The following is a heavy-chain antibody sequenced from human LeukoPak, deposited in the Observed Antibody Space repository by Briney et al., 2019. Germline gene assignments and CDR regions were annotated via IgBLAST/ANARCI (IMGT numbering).Heavy chain of an antibody. J-gene: IGHJ4*02. D-gene: IGHD6-19*01. CDR1: GGSISTSIYS. V-gene: IGHV4-39*01. CDR3: ARSPGYSSGWTEYYFDY. Sequence: PSETLSLTCTVSGGSISTSIYSWGWIRQPPGMRLEWIGSVYSGGNTYYSPSLKSQVTVSVDKYKNQFSLRLNSVTAADTAVYYCARSPGYSSGWTEYYFDYWGQGTLVTVSS. CDR2: VYSGGNT.